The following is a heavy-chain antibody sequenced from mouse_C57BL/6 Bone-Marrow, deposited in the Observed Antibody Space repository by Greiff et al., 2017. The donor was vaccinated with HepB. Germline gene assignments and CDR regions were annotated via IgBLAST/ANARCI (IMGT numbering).Heavy chain of an antibody. CDR1: GFSLTNYG. J-gene: IGHJ2*01. Sequence: VQLQQSGPGLVQPSQSLSITCTVSGFSLTNYGVHWVRQSPGKGLEWLGAIWSGGSPDYNAACISRLSISKDNYESQVFFKMNSRQADDTAIYYCARMAYYSNSNYFDNWGQGTTLTVSS. D-gene: IGHD2-5*01. CDR3: ARMAYYSNSNYFDN. V-gene: IGHV2-2*01. CDR2: IWSGGSP.